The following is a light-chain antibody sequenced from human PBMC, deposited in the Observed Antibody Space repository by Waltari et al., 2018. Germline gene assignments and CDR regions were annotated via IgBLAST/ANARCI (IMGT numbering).Light chain of an antibody. J-gene: IGLJ3*02. Sequence: HSALAQPASVSGSPGQSITISCTGTISDVGGSNYVPCYQQHPGKAPSLMIYDVNNRPSGVSNRFSGSKSGNTASLTISGLQAEDEADYYCSSFTRTNSWVFGGGTKLTVL. CDR2: DVN. CDR1: ISDVGGSNY. CDR3: SSFTRTNSWV. V-gene: IGLV2-14*03.